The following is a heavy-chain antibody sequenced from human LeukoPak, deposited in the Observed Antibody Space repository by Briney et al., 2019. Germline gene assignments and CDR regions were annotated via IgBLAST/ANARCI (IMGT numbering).Heavy chain of an antibody. J-gene: IGHJ4*02. CDR3: ARDLKGIGVNY. Sequence: PGGSLRLSCTASGFTFSTHVMHWVRQAPGKGLEWVAVIWYDGSNTYYGDSVKGRFTISRDNSKNTLYLQMNYLRDDDTAVYYCARDLKGIGVNYWGQGTLVTVSS. D-gene: IGHD2/OR15-2a*01. CDR1: GFTFSTHV. V-gene: IGHV3-33*01. CDR2: IWYDGSNT.